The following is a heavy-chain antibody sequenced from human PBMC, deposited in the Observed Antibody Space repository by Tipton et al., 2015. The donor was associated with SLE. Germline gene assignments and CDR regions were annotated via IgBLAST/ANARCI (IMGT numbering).Heavy chain of an antibody. CDR2: ISYRGST. CDR1: GGSIRSHY. J-gene: IGHJ2*01. V-gene: IGHV4-59*11. Sequence: TLSLTCTVSGGSIRSHYWSWIRQPPGKGLEWIGYISYRGSTNYSPSLKSRVTISVDTSTNQFSLYLSSVTAADTAVYYCARDAVTHGGGYFDLWGRGTLFTVSS. CDR3: ARDAVTHGGGYFDL. D-gene: IGHD4-17*01.